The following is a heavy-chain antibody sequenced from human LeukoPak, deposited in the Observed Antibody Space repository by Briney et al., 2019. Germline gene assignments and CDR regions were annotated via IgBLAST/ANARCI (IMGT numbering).Heavy chain of an antibody. CDR1: GGSFSGYY. CDR2: INHSGST. J-gene: IGHJ4*02. D-gene: IGHD2-2*01. CDR3: ARDCSSSSCYLDY. Sequence: PSETLSLTCAVYGGSFSGYYWSWIRQPSGKRLEWIGEINHSGSTNYNPSLKSRVTISVDMSKNQFSLKLSSVTAADTAVYYCARDCSSSSCYLDYWSQGTLVTVSS. V-gene: IGHV4-34*01.